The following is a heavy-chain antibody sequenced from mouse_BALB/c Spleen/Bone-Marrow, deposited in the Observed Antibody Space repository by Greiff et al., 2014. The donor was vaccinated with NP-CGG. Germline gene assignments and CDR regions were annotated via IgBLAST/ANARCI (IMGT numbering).Heavy chain of an antibody. V-gene: IGHV1-63*02. CDR3: AIRGDISGYGFAY. CDR2: IYPGGGYT. D-gene: IGHD3-2*01. CDR1: GYTFTNYW. Sequence: QVQLQQSGAELVRPGTSVKMSSKAAGYTFTNYWIGWIKQRPGHGLEWIGDIYPGGGYTNYNVKFQGKATLTADTSSSTAYMQLSSLTSEDSAIFYCAIRGDISGYGFAYWGQGTLVTVSA. J-gene: IGHJ3*01.